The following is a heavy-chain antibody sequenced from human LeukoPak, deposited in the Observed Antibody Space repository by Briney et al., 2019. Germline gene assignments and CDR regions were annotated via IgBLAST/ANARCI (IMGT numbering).Heavy chain of an antibody. V-gene: IGHV3-64*02. J-gene: IGHJ5*02. CDR2: INTDGRIT. D-gene: IGHD3-10*01. CDR3: TRDKAPGSSGNWFDP. CDR1: GFSFRNYA. Sequence: GGSLGLSCVASGFSFRNYAIHWVRQAPGKGLEYVSVINTDGRITYYADSVKGRFTISRDNSKNTVYLQMGSLRGEDMAVYYCTRDKAPGSSGNWFDPWGQGTLVTVSS.